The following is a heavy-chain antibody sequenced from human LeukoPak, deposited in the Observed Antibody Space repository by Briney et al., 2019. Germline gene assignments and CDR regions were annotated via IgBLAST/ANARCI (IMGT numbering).Heavy chain of an antibody. J-gene: IGHJ3*02. D-gene: IGHD5-24*01. CDR1: GDSLSGYH. CDR2: IYVSGNT. Sequence: PSETLSLTCSVSGDSLSGYHWSWIRQSAGKGLEWIGRIYVSGNTNYNPSLKSRVTMAVDTSKNQFSLSLNSVTAADTAVYYCARGDLRRDGFNYPFDIWGQGTMVTVSS. CDR3: ARGDLRRDGFNYPFDI. V-gene: IGHV4-4*07.